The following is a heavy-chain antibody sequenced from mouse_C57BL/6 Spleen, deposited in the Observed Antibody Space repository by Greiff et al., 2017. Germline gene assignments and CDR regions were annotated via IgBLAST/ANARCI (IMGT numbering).Heavy chain of an antibody. CDR3: APRDYYDP. J-gene: IGHJ1*03. CDR1: GYTFTSYW. CDR2: IYPGSGST. Sequence: QVQLQQPGAELVKPGASVKMSCKASGYTFTSYWITWVKQRPGQGLEWIGDIYPGSGSTNYNEKFKSKATLTVDKSSSTAYMQLSSLTSEDSAVYYCAPRDYYDPWGTGTTVTVSS. D-gene: IGHD1-1*01. V-gene: IGHV1-55*01.